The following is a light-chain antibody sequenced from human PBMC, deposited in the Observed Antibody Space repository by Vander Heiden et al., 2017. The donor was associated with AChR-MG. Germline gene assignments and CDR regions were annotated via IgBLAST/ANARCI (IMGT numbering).Light chain of an antibody. Sequence: QAVLTQPPSASGTPGKRVTISCSGSSSNIESNTVDWYQQIPGTATKLLIYSNNQRPYGGPDRFSGSKSGTSASLAISWRQSDDEADYYCAAWDDSLWVFGGGTKLTVL. J-gene: IGLJ3*02. CDR3: AAWDDSLWV. CDR2: SNN. V-gene: IGLV1-44*01. CDR1: SSNIESNT.